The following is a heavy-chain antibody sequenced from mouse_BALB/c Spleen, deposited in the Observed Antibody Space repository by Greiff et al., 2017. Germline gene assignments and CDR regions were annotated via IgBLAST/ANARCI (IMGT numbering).Heavy chain of an antibody. D-gene: IGHD1-2*01. CDR2: IWAGGST. J-gene: IGHJ1*01. CDR3: ARRLFSGYFDV. CDR1: GFSLTSYG. Sequence: VQLQQSGPGLVAPSQSLSITCTVSGFSLTSYGVHWVRQPPGKGLEWLGVIWAGGSTNYNSALMSGLSISKDNSKSQVFLKMNSLQTDDTAMYYCARRLFSGYFDVWGAGTAVTVSS. V-gene: IGHV2-9*02.